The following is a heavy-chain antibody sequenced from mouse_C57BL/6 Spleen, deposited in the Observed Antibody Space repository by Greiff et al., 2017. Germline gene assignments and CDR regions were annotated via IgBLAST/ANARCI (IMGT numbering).Heavy chain of an antibody. CDR1: GYAFSSYW. D-gene: IGHD2-5*01. J-gene: IGHJ2*01. V-gene: IGHV1-80*01. CDR2: IYPGDGDT. Sequence: QVQLQQSGAELVKPGASVKISCKASGYAFSSYWMNWVKQRPGKGLEWIGQIYPGDGDTNDNGKFKGKATLTADKSSSTAYMQLSSLTSEDSAVYFCARGDYSNYVPFDYWGQGTTLTVSS. CDR3: ARGDYSNYVPFDY.